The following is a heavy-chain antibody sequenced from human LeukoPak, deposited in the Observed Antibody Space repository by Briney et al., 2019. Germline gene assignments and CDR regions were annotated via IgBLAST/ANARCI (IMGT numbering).Heavy chain of an antibody. CDR3: GRLAHNAWYAIDY. Sequence: GGSLRLSCVASEFTFSFYWMTWVRQAPGKGLEWVANIIPDGSQKYYVDSVKGRFTISRDNPKNSLYLQINSLRAEDTAVYYCGRLAHNAWYAIDYWGQRTLVTVSS. J-gene: IGHJ4*02. CDR1: EFTFSFYW. V-gene: IGHV3-7*01. CDR2: IIPDGSQK. D-gene: IGHD6-13*01.